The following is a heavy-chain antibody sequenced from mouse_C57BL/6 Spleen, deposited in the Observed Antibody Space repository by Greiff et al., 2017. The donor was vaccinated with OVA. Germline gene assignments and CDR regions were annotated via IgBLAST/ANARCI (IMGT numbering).Heavy chain of an antibody. J-gene: IGHJ2*01. D-gene: IGHD2-4*01. CDR1: GYAFSSYW. CDR3: ARSYDYDDGYYFDY. CDR2: IYPGDGDT. Sequence: QVQLQQSGAELVKPGASVKISCKASGYAFSSYWMNWVKQRPGKGLEWIGQIYPGDGDTNYNGKFKGKATLTADKSSSTAYMQLSSLTSEDSAVYFCARSYDYDDGYYFDYWGQGTTLTVSS. V-gene: IGHV1-80*01.